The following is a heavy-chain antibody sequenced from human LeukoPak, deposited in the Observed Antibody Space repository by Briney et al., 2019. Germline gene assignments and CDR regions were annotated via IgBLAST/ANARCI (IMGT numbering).Heavy chain of an antibody. D-gene: IGHD2-2*01. CDR1: GYTFTSYY. Sequence: ASVKVSCKASGYTFTSYYMHWVRQAPGQGLEWMGIINPSGGTAGYAQKFQGRVAMTRDTSTSTVYMELSSLRSEDTAVYYCARDKGYQLLYDYWGQGTLVTVSS. CDR2: INPSGGTA. J-gene: IGHJ4*02. CDR3: ARDKGYQLLYDY. V-gene: IGHV1-46*01.